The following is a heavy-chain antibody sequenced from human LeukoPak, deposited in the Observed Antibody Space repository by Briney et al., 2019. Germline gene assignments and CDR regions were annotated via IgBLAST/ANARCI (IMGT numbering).Heavy chain of an antibody. CDR1: GYTFTSYG. Sequence: ASVKVSCKASGYTFTSYGISWVRQAPGQGLEWMGWISAYNGNTNYAQKLQGRVTMTTDTSTSTASMELRSLRSDDTAVYYCARGLYSRSSPAVYGYWGQGTLVTVSS. D-gene: IGHD6-6*01. V-gene: IGHV1-18*01. J-gene: IGHJ4*02. CDR2: ISAYNGNT. CDR3: ARGLYSRSSPAVYGY.